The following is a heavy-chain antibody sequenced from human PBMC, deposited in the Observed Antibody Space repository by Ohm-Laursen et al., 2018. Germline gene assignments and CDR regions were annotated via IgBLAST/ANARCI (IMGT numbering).Heavy chain of an antibody. J-gene: IGHJ4*02. Sequence: SLRLSCSASGFTFSDYYMSWIRQAPGKGLEWVSYISSSGSTIYYADSVKGRFTISRDNAKNSLYLQMNSLRAEDTAVYYCARDRYYDFWSGPKVLDYWGQGTLVTVSS. CDR3: ARDRYYDFWSGPKVLDY. V-gene: IGHV3-11*01. D-gene: IGHD3-3*01. CDR1: GFTFSDYY. CDR2: ISSSGSTI.